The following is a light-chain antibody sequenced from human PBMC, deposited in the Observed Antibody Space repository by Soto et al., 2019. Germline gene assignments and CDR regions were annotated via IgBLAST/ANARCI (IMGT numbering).Light chain of an antibody. V-gene: IGLV2-14*03. J-gene: IGLJ2*01. Sequence: QSALTQPASVSGSPGQSITISCTGTSSDVGGYNFVSWYLQHPGKAPRLMIFDVNNRPSGVSTRFSGSKSGNTASLTISGLQAEDEADYYCCSYSGSNTIVVFGGGTKVTVL. CDR1: SSDVGGYNF. CDR3: CSYSGSNTIVV. CDR2: DVN.